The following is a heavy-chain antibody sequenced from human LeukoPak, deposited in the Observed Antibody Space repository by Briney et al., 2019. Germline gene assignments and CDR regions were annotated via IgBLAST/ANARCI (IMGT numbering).Heavy chain of an antibody. CDR1: GDSVSSSSAA. V-gene: IGHV6-1*01. Sequence: SQTLALTCAISGDSVSSSSAAWNWIRQSRSRGLEWLGRTYYRSKWYNDYAVSVKSRITINPDTSKNQFSLQLNSVTPDDTAVYYCARDVVSGWSSFDYWGQGTLVTVSS. CDR2: TYYRSKWYN. J-gene: IGHJ4*02. D-gene: IGHD6-19*01. CDR3: ARDVVSGWSSFDY.